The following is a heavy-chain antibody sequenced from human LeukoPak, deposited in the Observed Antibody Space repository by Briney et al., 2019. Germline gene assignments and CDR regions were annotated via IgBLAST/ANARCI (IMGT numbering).Heavy chain of an antibody. D-gene: IGHD6-13*01. CDR1: GGSFSGYY. Sequence: SETLSLTCAVYGGSFSGYYWSCIRQPPGKGLEWIGEINHSGSTNYNPSLKSRVTISVDTSKNQFSLKLSSVTAADTAVYYCAREYSSSWYNSKGTPNWFDPWGQGTLVTVSS. CDR3: AREYSSSWYNSKGTPNWFDP. CDR2: INHSGST. V-gene: IGHV4-34*01. J-gene: IGHJ5*02.